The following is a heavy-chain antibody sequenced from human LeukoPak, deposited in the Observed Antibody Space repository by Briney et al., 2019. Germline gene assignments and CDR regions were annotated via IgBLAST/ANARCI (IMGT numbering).Heavy chain of an antibody. D-gene: IGHD3-16*01. CDR1: GFTFSSYA. Sequence: GGSLRLSCAASGFTFSSYAMSWVRQAPGKGLEWVSAISGSGGSTYYADSVKGRFTISRDNAKNSLYLQMNSLRAEDTAVYYCARDLRGYYFDYWGQGTLVTVSS. CDR3: ARDLRGYYFDY. J-gene: IGHJ4*02. CDR2: ISGSGGST. V-gene: IGHV3-23*01.